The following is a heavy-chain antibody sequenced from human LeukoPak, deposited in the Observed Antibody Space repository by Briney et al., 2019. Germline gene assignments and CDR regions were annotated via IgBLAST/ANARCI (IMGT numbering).Heavy chain of an antibody. CDR3: ARDAVDTANAV. J-gene: IGHJ6*02. CDR1: GFTFDDYA. V-gene: IGHV3-74*01. CDR2: INSDGSIT. Sequence: GGSLRLSCAASGFTFDDYAMHWVRQAPGKGLVWVSHINSDGSITSYADSVKGRFTISRDNAKNTLYLQMNSLRAEDTAVYYCARDAVDTANAVWGQGTTVTVSS. D-gene: IGHD5-18*01.